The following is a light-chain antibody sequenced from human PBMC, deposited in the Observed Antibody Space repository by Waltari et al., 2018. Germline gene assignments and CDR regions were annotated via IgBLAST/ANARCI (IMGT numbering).Light chain of an antibody. J-gene: IGLJ2*01. CDR3: GTWDSSLSVVV. CDR1: SSNLWHND. V-gene: IGLV1-51*01. CDR2: DND. Sequence: QSVLTQPPSVSAAPGQKVTIPCPGISSNLWHNDVSWYQQPPGTAPKLLIYDNDKRPSKIPDRFSASKSGTSATLGITGLQTGDEADYYCGTWDSSLSVVVFGGGTNLTVL.